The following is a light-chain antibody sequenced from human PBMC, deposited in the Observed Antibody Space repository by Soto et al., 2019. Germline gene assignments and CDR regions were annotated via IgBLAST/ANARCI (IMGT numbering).Light chain of an antibody. CDR1: QSVSSN. CDR2: GAS. CDR3: QQYNNWHYT. V-gene: IGKV3-15*01. Sequence: EIVMTQSPATLSVSPGERATLSCRASQSVSSNLAWYQQKPGQAPRLLIYGASTRATGIPARFSGSGSGTEFTPTISSLQSEDFAVYYCQQYNNWHYTFGQGTKLEIK. J-gene: IGKJ2*01.